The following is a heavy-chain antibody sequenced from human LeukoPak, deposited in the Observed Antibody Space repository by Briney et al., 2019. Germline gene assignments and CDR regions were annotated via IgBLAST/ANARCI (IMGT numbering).Heavy chain of an antibody. V-gene: IGHV4-39*07. CDR1: GGSISSRNYY. CDR2: IHYSGST. Sequence: SETLSLTCTVSGGSISSRNYYWGWIRQPPGKGLEWIGSIHYSGSTFYNPSLKSRVTMSVDTSKNQFSLKVSSVTAADTAVYYCARAGVGYSYGFDYWGQGTLVTVSS. CDR3: ARAGVGYSYGFDY. D-gene: IGHD5-18*01. J-gene: IGHJ4*02.